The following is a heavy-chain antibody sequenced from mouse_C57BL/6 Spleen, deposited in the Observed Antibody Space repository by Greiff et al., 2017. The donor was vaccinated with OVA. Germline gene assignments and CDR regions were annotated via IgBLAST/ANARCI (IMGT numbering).Heavy chain of an antibody. D-gene: IGHD4-1*01. V-gene: IGHV1-26*01. CDR2: INPNNGGT. CDR1: GYTFTDYY. Sequence: EVQLQQSGPELVKPGASVKISCKASGYTFTDYYMNWVKQSHGKSLEWIGDINPNNGGTSYNQKFKGKATLTVDKSSSTAYMELRSLTSEDSAVYYCARNWDERAMDYWGQGTSVTVSS. J-gene: IGHJ4*01. CDR3: ARNWDERAMDY.